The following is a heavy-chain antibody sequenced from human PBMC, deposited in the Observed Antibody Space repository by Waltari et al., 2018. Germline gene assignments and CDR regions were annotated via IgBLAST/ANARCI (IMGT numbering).Heavy chain of an antibody. CDR1: GYTFTSYD. D-gene: IGHD3-3*01. CDR2: MNPNSGNT. J-gene: IGHJ6*02. Sequence: QVQLVQSGAEVKKPGASVKVSCKASGYTFTSYDINWARQATGPGLEWMGWMNPNSGNTGYAQKFQGRVTMTRNTSISTAYMELSSLRSEDTAVYYCAFADFWSGYRYYYGMDVWGQGTTVTVSS. V-gene: IGHV1-8*02. CDR3: AFADFWSGYRYYYGMDV.